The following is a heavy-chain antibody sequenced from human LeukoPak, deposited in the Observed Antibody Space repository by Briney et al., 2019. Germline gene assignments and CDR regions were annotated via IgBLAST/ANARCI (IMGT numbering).Heavy chain of an antibody. Sequence: GGSLRLSCAASGFTFSSYAMSWVRQAPGKGLEWVSAITRSGGSTYYADSVKGRFAISRDNSRNTLYLQMNSLRAEDTAVYFCASEYNIGGFDYWGQGTLVTVSS. J-gene: IGHJ4*02. D-gene: IGHD6-19*01. V-gene: IGHV3-23*01. CDR2: ITRSGGST. CDR1: GFTFSSYA. CDR3: ASEYNIGGFDY.